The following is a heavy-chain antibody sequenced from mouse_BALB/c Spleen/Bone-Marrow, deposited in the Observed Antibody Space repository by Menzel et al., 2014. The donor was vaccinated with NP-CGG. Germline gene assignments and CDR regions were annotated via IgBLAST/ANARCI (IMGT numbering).Heavy chain of an antibody. CDR1: GFNITDPY. CDR3: ATLTGHFDY. V-gene: IGHV14-3*02. Sequence: VQLKESGAELVKPGASVKLSCTASGFNITDPYIHWVKQRPGQGLDWIGRIDPASDNTQYGPKFQGKATLTADTSSNTAYLQLSSLTSEDTAVYYCATLTGHFDYWGQGTILTVSS. J-gene: IGHJ2*01. CDR2: IDPASDNT. D-gene: IGHD4-1*01.